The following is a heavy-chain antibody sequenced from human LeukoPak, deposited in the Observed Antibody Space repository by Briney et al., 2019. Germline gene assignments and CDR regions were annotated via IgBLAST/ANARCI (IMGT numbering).Heavy chain of an antibody. CDR1: GDSITNDNW. J-gene: IGHJ4*02. V-gene: IGHV4-4*02. Sequence: SETLSLTCAVSGDSITNDNWWSWVRQPPGKGLEWIVEIHHSGNTNYNPSLKGRVTTSMDKSKNQVSLKVNSVTAADTAVYYCARETYYDSSGYYLFDYWGQGTLVTVSS. CDR3: ARETYYDSSGYYLFDY. D-gene: IGHD3-22*01. CDR2: IHHSGNT.